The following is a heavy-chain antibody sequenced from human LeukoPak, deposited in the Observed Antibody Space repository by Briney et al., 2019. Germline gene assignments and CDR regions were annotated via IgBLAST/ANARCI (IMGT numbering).Heavy chain of an antibody. CDR2: IFYTGST. V-gene: IGHV4-39*07. CDR3: AREDAVSSDDAFDL. Sequence: SETLSLTCTVSGGSIISSSYYWGWIRQPPGKGLEWIGTIFYTGSTYYNAPFKSRVTISIDTSKNQFSLSLSAVTAADTAMYYCAREDAVSSDDAFDLWGQGTMVTVS. CDR1: GGSIISSSYY. J-gene: IGHJ3*01. D-gene: IGHD6-19*01.